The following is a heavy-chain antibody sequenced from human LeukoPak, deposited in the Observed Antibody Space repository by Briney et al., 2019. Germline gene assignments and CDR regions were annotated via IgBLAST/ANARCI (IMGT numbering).Heavy chain of an antibody. Sequence: SETLSATCTVSGGSINSYFWSWIRQSAGKGLEWIGRMYVSGSTNSNPSLKSRVTMLVDTSKNQFSLKLSSVTAADTAVYYCAIDSGLAAPGTLPRLGKGYYGMDVWGQGTTVTVSS. CDR2: MYVSGST. CDR3: AIDSGLAAPGTLPRLGKGYYGMDV. J-gene: IGHJ6*02. CDR1: GGSINSYF. V-gene: IGHV4-4*07. D-gene: IGHD6-13*01.